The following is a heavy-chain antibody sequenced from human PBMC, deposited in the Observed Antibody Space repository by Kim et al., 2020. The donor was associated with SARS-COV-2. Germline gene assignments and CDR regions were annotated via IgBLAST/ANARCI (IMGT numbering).Heavy chain of an antibody. J-gene: IGHJ4*02. Sequence: GNPTYAQSFNGRFIFPMDTSVSTAYLQISSLKAEDTAVYYCAIFEPAFDYWGQGTLVTVSS. V-gene: IGHV7-4-1*02. CDR3: AIFEPAFDY. CDR2: GNP.